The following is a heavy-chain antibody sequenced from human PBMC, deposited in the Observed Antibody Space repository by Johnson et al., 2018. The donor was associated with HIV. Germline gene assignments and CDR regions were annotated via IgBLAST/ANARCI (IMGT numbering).Heavy chain of an antibody. CDR2: ISWNSGSI. CDR3: ARSRQVGTPDAFDI. Sequence: VQLVESGGGVVQPGRSLRLSCAASGFTFSSYGMHWVRQAPGKGLEWVSGISWNSGSIGYADSVKGRFTISRDNAKNSLYLQMNSLRADDTAVYYCARSRQVGTPDAFDIWGQGTMVTVSS. D-gene: IGHD1-14*01. CDR1: GFTFSSYG. J-gene: IGHJ3*02. V-gene: IGHV3-9*01.